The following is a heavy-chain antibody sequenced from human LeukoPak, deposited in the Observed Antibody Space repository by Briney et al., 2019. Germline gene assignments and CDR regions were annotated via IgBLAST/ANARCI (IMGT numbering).Heavy chain of an antibody. CDR3: AREGLVRLSAGMDV. CDR1: GFTFSSHW. V-gene: IGHV3-7*01. D-gene: IGHD2/OR15-2a*01. J-gene: IGHJ6*02. CDR2: INQDGGRI. Sequence: GGSLRLTCAASGFTFSSHWMNWVRRAPGKGLEWVAIINQDGGRIGYGDSVKGRFTISRDNAQNSLYLQMNSLRAEDTAVYYCAREGLVRLSAGMDVWGQGTTVTVSS.